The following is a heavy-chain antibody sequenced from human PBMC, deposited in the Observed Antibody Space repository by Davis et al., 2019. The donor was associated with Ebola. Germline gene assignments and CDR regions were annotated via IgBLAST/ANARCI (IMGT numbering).Heavy chain of an antibody. J-gene: IGHJ6*02. CDR1: GFSFSNYW. CDR3: AKGGTIYYYYGMDV. V-gene: IGHV3-74*01. CDR2: ISPDGSAT. D-gene: IGHD1-14*01. Sequence: GESLKISCAASGFSFSNYWIHWVRQAPGKGPVWVSRISPDGSATGYADSVKGRFTISRDNSKNTLYLQMNSLRADDTAIYFCAKGGTIYYYYGMDVWGQGTTVTVSS.